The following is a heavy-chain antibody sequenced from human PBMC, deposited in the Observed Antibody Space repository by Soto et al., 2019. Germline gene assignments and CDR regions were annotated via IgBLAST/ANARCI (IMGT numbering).Heavy chain of an antibody. Sequence: GGSLRLSCAASGFTFSSYAMSWVRLAPGKGLEWVSAISGSGGHTYYADSVKGRFTISRDNSKNMLYLQMNSLRAEDTAVYYCAKDGLRYCSSTSCALYYMDVWGKGPTVTVSS. CDR3: AKDGLRYCSSTSCALYYMDV. V-gene: IGHV3-23*01. D-gene: IGHD2-2*01. CDR2: ISGSGGHT. CDR1: GFTFSSYA. J-gene: IGHJ6*03.